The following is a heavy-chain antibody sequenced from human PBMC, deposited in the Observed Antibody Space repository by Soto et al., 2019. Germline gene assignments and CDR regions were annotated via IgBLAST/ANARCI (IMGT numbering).Heavy chain of an antibody. V-gene: IGHV3-23*01. D-gene: IGHD1-26*01. CDR3: ATEMGATRGPFDN. J-gene: IGHJ4*02. Sequence: AGSPRLSCGFSVFRSGANAMTWVRQAPGKGLEWVSGLSNTGRRTSYADSVKGRFNISRDNSENTVYLQMNSLRVEDTAVYYCATEMGATRGPFDNWGQGTLVTVSS. CDR2: LSNTGRRT. CDR1: VFRSGANA.